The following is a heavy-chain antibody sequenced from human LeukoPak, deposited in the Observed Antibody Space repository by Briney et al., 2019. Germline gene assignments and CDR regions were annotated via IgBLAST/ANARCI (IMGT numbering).Heavy chain of an antibody. V-gene: IGHV1-2*02. J-gene: IGHJ4*02. D-gene: IGHD3-22*01. CDR3: ARDSDYYEGKQDY. CDR2: INPNSGGT. Sequence: ASVKVSCKASGYTFTGYYMHWVRQAPGRGREGMGWINPNSGGTNYAQKFQGRVTMTRDTSISTAYMELSRLRSDDTAVYYCARDSDYYEGKQDYWGQGTLVTVSS. CDR1: GYTFTGYY.